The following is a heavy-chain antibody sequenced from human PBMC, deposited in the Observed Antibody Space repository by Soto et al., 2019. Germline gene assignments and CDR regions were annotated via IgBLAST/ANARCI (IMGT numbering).Heavy chain of an antibody. V-gene: IGHV1-69*13. J-gene: IGHJ4*02. D-gene: IGHD3-16*02. CDR1: GGTFSSYA. CDR2: IIPIFGTA. CDR3: ARERGVVITFGGVIAFDY. Sequence: SVKVSCKASGGTFSSYAISWVRQAPGQGLEWMGGIIPIFGTANYAQKFQGRVTITADESTSTAYMELSSLRSEDTAVYYCARERGVVITFGGVIAFDYWGQGTLVTVSS.